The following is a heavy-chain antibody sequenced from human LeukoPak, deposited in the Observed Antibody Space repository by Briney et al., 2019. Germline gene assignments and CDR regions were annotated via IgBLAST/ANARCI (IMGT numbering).Heavy chain of an antibody. CDR3: ARGIGAAAP. J-gene: IGHJ5*02. CDR2: INHGGST. V-gene: IGHV4-34*01. D-gene: IGHD6-13*01. CDR1: GGSFSGHY. Sequence: SETLSLTCAVSGGSFSGHYWNWIRQPPGKGLEWIGEINHGGSTNYNPSLKSRVTISVDTSKNQFSLKLSSVTATDTAVYYCARGIGAAAPWGQGTLVTVSS.